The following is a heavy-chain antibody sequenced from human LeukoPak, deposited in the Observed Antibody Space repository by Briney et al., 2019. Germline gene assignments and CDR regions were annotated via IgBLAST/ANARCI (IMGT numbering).Heavy chain of an antibody. D-gene: IGHD2-21*02. Sequence: PGGSLRLSCAASGFTFSSYGMHWVRQAPGKGLEWVAVISYDGSNKYYADSVKGRFTISRDNSKNTLYLQMNSLRAEDTAVYYCAPAGGDVTAPLYWGQGTLVTVSS. CDR3: APAGGDVTAPLY. CDR1: GFTFSSYG. V-gene: IGHV3-30*03. CDR2: ISYDGSNK. J-gene: IGHJ4*02.